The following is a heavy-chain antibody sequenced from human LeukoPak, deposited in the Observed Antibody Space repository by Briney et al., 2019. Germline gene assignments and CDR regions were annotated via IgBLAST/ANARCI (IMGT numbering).Heavy chain of an antibody. D-gene: IGHD3-22*01. J-gene: IGHJ4*02. Sequence: SETLSLTCTVSGGSISSSTYYWGWIRQPPGKGLEWIGSISYSGNTYYNPSLKSRVTISVDTSKNQFSLKLSSVTAADTAVYYCARAVGYYDSSGYYVTFDYWGQGTLVTVSS. CDR3: ARAVGYYDSSGYYVTFDY. V-gene: IGHV4-39*07. CDR2: ISYSGNT. CDR1: GGSISSSTYY.